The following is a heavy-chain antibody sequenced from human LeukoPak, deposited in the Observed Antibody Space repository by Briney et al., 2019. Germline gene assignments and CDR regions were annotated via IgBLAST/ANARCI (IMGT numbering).Heavy chain of an antibody. CDR3: ARGPASGSNFAWFDP. J-gene: IGHJ5*02. Sequence: KPSETLSLTCAVYGGSLSHYYWSWIRQPPGEGLEWIGEINHSGSTNYNPSLKSRVTISVDMSKNQFSLELTSVTAADTAVYYCARGPASGSNFAWFDPWGQGTLVTVPS. CDR2: INHSGST. D-gene: IGHD3-10*01. CDR1: GGSLSHYY. V-gene: IGHV4-34*01.